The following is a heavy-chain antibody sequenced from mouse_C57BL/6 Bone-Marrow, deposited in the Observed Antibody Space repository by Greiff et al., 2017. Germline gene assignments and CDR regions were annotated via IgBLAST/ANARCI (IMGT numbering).Heavy chain of an antibody. Sequence: VQLQQPGAELVRPGTSVKLSCKASGYTFTSYWMHWVKQRPGQGLEWIGVIDPSDSYPNYNQKFKGKATLTVDTSSSTAYMQLSSLTSEDSAVYYCARRGEYYGSSYEDAIDYWGQGTSVTVSS. CDR3: ARRGEYYGSSYEDAIDY. CDR2: IDPSDSYP. J-gene: IGHJ4*01. V-gene: IGHV1-59*01. D-gene: IGHD1-1*01. CDR1: GYTFTSYW.